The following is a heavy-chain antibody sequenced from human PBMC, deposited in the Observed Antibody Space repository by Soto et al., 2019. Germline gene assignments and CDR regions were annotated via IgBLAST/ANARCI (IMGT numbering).Heavy chain of an antibody. CDR3: ARTLVGATLADY. D-gene: IGHD1-26*01. Sequence: ASVKVSCKASGYTFTSYAMHWVRQAPGQRLEWMGWINAGNGNTKYSQKFQGRVTITRDTSASTAYMELSSLRTEDTAVYYCARTLVGATLADYCGQGTLVTVSS. CDR2: INAGNGNT. V-gene: IGHV1-3*01. J-gene: IGHJ4*02. CDR1: GYTFTSYA.